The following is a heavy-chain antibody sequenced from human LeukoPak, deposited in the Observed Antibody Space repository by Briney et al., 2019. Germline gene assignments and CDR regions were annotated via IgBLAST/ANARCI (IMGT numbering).Heavy chain of an antibody. D-gene: IGHD6-19*01. V-gene: IGHV4-39*01. CDR1: DGSISSSTYY. CDR3: ARSSGWFHWYFDL. J-gene: IGHJ2*01. Sequence: SETPSLSCTVSDGSISSSTYYWGWIRQPPGKGLEWIGTVYYSGTTYYNPSLKSRLTMSVDTSKNQFSLKLSSVTAADTAVYYCARSSGWFHWYFDLWGRGTLVKVSS. CDR2: VYYSGTT.